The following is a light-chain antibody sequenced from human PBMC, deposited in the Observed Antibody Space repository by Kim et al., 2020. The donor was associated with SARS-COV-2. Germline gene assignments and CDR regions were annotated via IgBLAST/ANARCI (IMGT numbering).Light chain of an antibody. CDR3: GADHGSGSNFAKKG. CDR1: SGYSNYK. CDR2: VGTGGIVG. J-gene: IGLJ3*02. V-gene: IGLV9-49*01. Sequence: QLVLTQPPSASASLGASVTLTCTLSSGYSNYKVDWYQQRPGKGPRFVMRVGTGGIVGSKGDGIPDRFSVLGSGLNRYLTIKNIQEEDESDYHCGADHGSGSNFAKKGFGGGTKLTVL.